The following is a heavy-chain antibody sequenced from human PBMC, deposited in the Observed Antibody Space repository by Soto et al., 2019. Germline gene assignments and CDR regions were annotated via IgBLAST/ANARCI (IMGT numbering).Heavy chain of an antibody. V-gene: IGHV3-30*18. J-gene: IGHJ6*02. D-gene: IGHD4-17*01. CDR1: GFTFSSYG. Sequence: PGGSLRLSCAASGFTFSSYGMHWVRQAPGKGLEWVAVISYDGSNKYYADSVKGRFTISRDNSKNTLYLQMNSLRAEDTAVYYCAKNLAGYGDYYYYYYGMDVWAQGTTVTVSS. CDR3: AKNLAGYGDYYYYYYGMDV. CDR2: ISYDGSNK.